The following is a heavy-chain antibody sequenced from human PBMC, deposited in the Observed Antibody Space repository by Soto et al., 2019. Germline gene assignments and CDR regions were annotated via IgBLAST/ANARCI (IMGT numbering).Heavy chain of an antibody. J-gene: IGHJ4*02. CDR2: TYWNGDK. CDR1: GFSLNTNGMG. V-gene: IGHV2-5*01. CDR3: AHIGYSSDFDY. Sequence: SGPTLVNPTQTLTPTCTFSGFSLNTNGMGVGWIRQPPGKALEWLALTYWNGDKRYSPSLKSRLTITKDTSQNQMVLTMTNMDPVDTATYYCAHIGYSSDFDYWGQGTPVTVSS. D-gene: IGHD2-15*01.